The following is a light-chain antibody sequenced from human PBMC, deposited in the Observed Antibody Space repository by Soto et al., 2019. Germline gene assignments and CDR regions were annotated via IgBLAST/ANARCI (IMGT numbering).Light chain of an antibody. CDR1: QSISSW. J-gene: IGKJ5*01. CDR2: DAS. Sequence: DIQMTQSPSTLSASVGDRFTITCRASQSISSWLAWYQQKPGKAPKLLIYDASSLESGVPSMFSGSGSGTEFTLTISSLQPDDFATYYCLQDYNYPFTFGQGTQREIK. CDR3: LQDYNYPFT. V-gene: IGKV1-5*01.